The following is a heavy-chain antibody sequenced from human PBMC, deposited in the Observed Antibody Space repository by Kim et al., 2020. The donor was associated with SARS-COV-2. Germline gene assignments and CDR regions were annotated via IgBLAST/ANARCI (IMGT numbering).Heavy chain of an antibody. J-gene: IGHJ3*02. Sequence: VKGRFTISRDNSKNTLYLQMNSLRAEDTAVYYCAKDSPSYSSSWPDAFDIWGQGTMVTVSS. D-gene: IGHD6-13*01. CDR3: AKDSPSYSSSWPDAFDI. V-gene: IGHV3-23*01.